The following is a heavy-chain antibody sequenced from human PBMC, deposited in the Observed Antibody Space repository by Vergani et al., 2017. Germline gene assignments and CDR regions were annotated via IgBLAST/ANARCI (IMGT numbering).Heavy chain of an antibody. Sequence: QVQLQESGPGLVKPSETLSLICDVFDFISNGHYWGWIRQSPEKGLEWIGSLYASGSTRYNPSLKSRVSISIDTSKNQFSLKLSSVTAADTAVYYCASRWFGRRRDGDAFDIWGQGTLVTVSS. CDR1: DFISNGHY. J-gene: IGHJ3*02. V-gene: IGHV4-38-2*01. CDR2: LYASGST. CDR3: ASRWFGRRRDGDAFDI. D-gene: IGHD3-10*01.